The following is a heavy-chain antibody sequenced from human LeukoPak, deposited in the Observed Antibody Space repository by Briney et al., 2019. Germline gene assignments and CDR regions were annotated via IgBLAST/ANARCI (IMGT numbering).Heavy chain of an antibody. V-gene: IGHV4-34*01. Sequence: PSETLSLTCAVYGGSFSGYYWSWIRQPPGKGLEWIGEINHSGSTNYNPSLKSRVTISVDTSKNQFSLKLSSVTAADTAVYYCASSRGCSSTSCYYYYYGMDVWGQGTTVTVSS. CDR3: ASSRGCSSTSCYYYYYGMDV. CDR1: GGSFSGYY. J-gene: IGHJ6*02. D-gene: IGHD2-2*01. CDR2: INHSGST.